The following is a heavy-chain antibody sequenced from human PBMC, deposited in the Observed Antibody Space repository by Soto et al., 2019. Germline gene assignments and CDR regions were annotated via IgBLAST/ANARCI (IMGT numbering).Heavy chain of an antibody. J-gene: IGHJ4*02. Sequence: GGSLRLSCAASGFTFSSYDMHWVRQATGKGLEWVSAIGTAGDTYYPDSVKGRFTISRENAKNTLYLQMNSLRAEDTAVYYCARVAVPDIVVVPAAFSDYWGQGTLVTVSS. V-gene: IGHV3-13*01. CDR1: GFTFSSYD. CDR3: ARVAVPDIVVVPAAFSDY. D-gene: IGHD2-2*01. CDR2: IGTAGDT.